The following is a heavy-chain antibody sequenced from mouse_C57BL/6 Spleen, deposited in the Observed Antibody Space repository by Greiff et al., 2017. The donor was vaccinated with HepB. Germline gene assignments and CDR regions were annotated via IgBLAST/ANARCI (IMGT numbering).Heavy chain of an antibody. Sequence: EVQVVESGGDLVKPGGSLKLSCAASGFTFSSYGMSWVRQTPDKRLEWVATISSGGSYTYYPDSVKGRFTISRDNAKNTLYLQMSSLKSEDTAMYYCARHTYYSNLYWYCDVWGTGTTVTVSS. V-gene: IGHV5-6*01. CDR2: ISSGGSYT. CDR1: GFTFSSYG. J-gene: IGHJ1*03. D-gene: IGHD2-5*01. CDR3: ARHTYYSNLYWYCDV.